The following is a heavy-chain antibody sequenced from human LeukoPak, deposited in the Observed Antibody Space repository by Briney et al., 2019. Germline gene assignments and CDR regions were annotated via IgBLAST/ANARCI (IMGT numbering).Heavy chain of an antibody. D-gene: IGHD4-23*01. CDR2: IYTSGST. J-gene: IGHJ4*02. V-gene: IGHV4-59*10. Sequence: SETLSLTCAVYGDSFSGYYWSWIRQPAGKGLEWIGRIYTSGSTNYNPSLKSRVTMSVDTSKNQFSLKLSSVTAADTAVYYCARQNPYAVVKGFDYWGQGTLVTVSS. CDR3: ARQNPYAVVKGFDY. CDR1: GDSFSGYY.